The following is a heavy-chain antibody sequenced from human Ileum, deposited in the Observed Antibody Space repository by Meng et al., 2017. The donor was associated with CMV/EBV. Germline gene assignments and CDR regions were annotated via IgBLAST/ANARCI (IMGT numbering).Heavy chain of an antibody. CDR3: AGLHCSSATCYPYNWFDP. CDR2: IYYGGTT. J-gene: IGHJ5*02. V-gene: IGHV4-39*07. D-gene: IGHD2-2*01. CDR1: GGSITSTTYF. Sequence: GSLRLSCTVSGGSITSTTYFWAWIRQPPGKGLEWIGTIYYGGTTYYNSSLRSRVTISVDTSKNQFSLKLTSMTAADTAVHYCAGLHCSSATCYPYNWFDPWGQGTLVTVSS.